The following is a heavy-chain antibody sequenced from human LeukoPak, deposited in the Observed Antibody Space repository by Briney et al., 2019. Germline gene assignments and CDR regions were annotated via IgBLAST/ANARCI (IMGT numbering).Heavy chain of an antibody. CDR3: ANDALGGSGSYYNFGYYYYMDV. J-gene: IGHJ6*03. D-gene: IGHD3-10*01. CDR2: ITGSGGAT. Sequence: GGSLRLSCAASGFTFSTYAMTWVRQAPGKGLEWVSAITGSGGATYYADSVKGRFTISRDNSKNTLYLQMDSLRAEDTAVYYCANDALGGSGSYYNFGYYYYMDVWGKGTTVTVSS. V-gene: IGHV3-23*01. CDR1: GFTFSTYA.